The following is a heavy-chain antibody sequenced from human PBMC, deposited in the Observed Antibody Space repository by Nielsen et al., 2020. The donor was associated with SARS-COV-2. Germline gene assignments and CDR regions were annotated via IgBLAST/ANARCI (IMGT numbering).Heavy chain of an antibody. Sequence: GGSLRLSCAASGFIFSNYAMHWVRQAPGKGLEWVAFISYDGRDTLYAASVKGRCTISRDNSKNTLYVQMNSLRPEDTAVYFCAKEDSGLIGSVLTGFDQWGQGTLVTVSS. J-gene: IGHJ4*02. V-gene: IGHV3-30*01. CDR3: AKEDSGLIGSVLTGFDQ. CDR1: GFIFSNYA. D-gene: IGHD5-12*01. CDR2: ISYDGRDT.